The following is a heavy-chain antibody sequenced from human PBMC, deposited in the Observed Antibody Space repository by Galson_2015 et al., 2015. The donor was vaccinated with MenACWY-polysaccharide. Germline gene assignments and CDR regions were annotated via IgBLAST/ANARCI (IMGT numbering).Heavy chain of an antibody. J-gene: IGHJ4*02. V-gene: IGHV3-15*01. Sequence: SLRLSCAVSGFNFRNAWMSWVRLAPGKGLEWVGRIKSKNDGGTVDYGPPVKGRFIISRDDSENTVFLQMNSLKSDDTAVYYCNTLSGYSAYEVNWGQGTLVTVSS. CDR1: GFNFRNAW. CDR2: IKSKNDGGTV. D-gene: IGHD5-12*01. CDR3: NTLSGYSAYEVN.